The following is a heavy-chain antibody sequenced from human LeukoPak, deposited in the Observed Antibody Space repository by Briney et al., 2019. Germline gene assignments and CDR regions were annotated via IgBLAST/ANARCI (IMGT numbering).Heavy chain of an antibody. J-gene: IGHJ4*02. D-gene: IGHD3-22*01. Sequence: ASVKVSCKASGYTFTSYDINWVRQATGQGLEWMGWMNPNSGNTGYAQKFQGRVIVTRDTSTSTFYMELSSLRSEDTAVYYCARERNSGYYFFDYWGQGTLVTVSS. CDR2: MNPNSGNT. CDR3: ARERNSGYYFFDY. CDR1: GYTFTSYD. V-gene: IGHV1-8*01.